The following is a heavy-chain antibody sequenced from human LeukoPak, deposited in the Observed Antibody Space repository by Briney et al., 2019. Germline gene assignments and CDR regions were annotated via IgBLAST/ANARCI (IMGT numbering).Heavy chain of an antibody. Sequence: SENLSLTCTVSGGSISSSSYYWAWIRQPPGKGLEWIGSMYYSGSTYYNPSLKSRVTISVDTSKNKFSLKLSSVTAADTAVYYCARSPYYYYMDVWGKGTTVTVSS. CDR2: MYYSGST. J-gene: IGHJ6*03. V-gene: IGHV4-39*07. CDR3: ARSPYYYYMDV. CDR1: GGSISSSSYY.